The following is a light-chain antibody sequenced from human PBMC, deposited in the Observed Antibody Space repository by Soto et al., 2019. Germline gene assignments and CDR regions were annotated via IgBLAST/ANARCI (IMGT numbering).Light chain of an antibody. J-gene: IGKJ2*01. CDR2: EAS. CDR1: QSINNW. V-gene: IGKV1-5*03. CDR3: QQYNSYSYT. Sequence: DFQMTQSPSTLSASVGDRVAITCRASQSINNWLAWYQQKPGKAPKLLIYEASNLQSGVPSRLSGSGSGTEFILTISSLQADDFATYYYQQYNSYSYTFGQGTKLEIK.